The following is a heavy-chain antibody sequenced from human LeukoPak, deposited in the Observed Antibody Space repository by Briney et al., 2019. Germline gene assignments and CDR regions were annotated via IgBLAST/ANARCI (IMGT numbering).Heavy chain of an antibody. Sequence: SETLSLTCTVSGGSISSYYWSWIRQPPGKGLEWIGYIYYSGSTNYNPSLKSRVTISVDTSKNQFSLKLNSVTAADTAVYYCARGYGGYYYGVDYWGQGTLVTVSS. D-gene: IGHD3-22*01. CDR3: ARGYGGYYYGVDY. CDR2: IYYSGST. J-gene: IGHJ4*02. V-gene: IGHV4-59*01. CDR1: GGSISSYY.